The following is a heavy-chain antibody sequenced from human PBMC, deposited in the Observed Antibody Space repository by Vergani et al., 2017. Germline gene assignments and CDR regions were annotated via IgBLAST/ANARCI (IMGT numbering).Heavy chain of an antibody. Sequence: EVQLVESGGGLVPPGGSLRLSCAASGFSFGDYAMPWVRQAPGKGLGWVGFIRNKAYGGTTEYAASVKGRLTSSRDDSKRLAYLQLSGLKPEDTAVYSCSRGRGYSFGYSDYWGQGTLVTVSS. CDR2: IRNKAYGGTT. V-gene: IGHV3-49*04. CDR1: GFSFGDYA. J-gene: IGHJ4*02. D-gene: IGHD5-18*01. CDR3: SRGRGYSFGYSDY.